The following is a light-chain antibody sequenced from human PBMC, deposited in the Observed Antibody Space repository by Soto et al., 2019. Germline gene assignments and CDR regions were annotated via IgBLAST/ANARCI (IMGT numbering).Light chain of an antibody. J-gene: IGKJ1*01. CDR1: QSVRSRY. Sequence: IVLMHSPAARSVDPADIATLSFSATQSVRSRYLAWYQQKPGQAPRLLISGASSRVTGIPDRFSGSGSGTDFTLTVSRLQPEDFALYYCHQDRIWPPTFGQGTKVDIK. CDR2: GAS. V-gene: IGKV3D-20*02. CDR3: HQDRIWPPT.